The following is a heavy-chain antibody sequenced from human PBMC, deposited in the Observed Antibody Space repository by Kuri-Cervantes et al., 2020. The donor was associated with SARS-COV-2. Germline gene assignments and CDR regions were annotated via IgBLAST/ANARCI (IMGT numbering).Heavy chain of an antibody. Sequence: SQTLSLTCAVFGVPLNTYSWSWVRQSPGKGLQWIGEINHSGGTKYKTSLKGRVSISIDASKNQVSLKMTSVTAADAAVYYCARGHIGVIPSPILGLGPHYYYYHMDVWGQGTTVTSP. CDR1: GVPLNTYS. D-gene: IGHD3-16*01. J-gene: IGHJ6*02. CDR2: INHSGGT. V-gene: IGHV4-34*01. CDR3: ARGHIGVIPSPILGLGPHYYYYHMDV.